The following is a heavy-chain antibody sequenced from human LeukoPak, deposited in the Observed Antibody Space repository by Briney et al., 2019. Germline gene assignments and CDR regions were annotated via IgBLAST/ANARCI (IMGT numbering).Heavy chain of an antibody. CDR3: ARDTPNYYYYMDV. J-gene: IGHJ6*03. Sequence: PSQTLSLTCTVSGGSISSGSYYWRWLRQPAGTGLEWIGRIYTSGSTNYNPSLKSRVTISVDTSKNQFSLKLSSVTAADTAVYYCARDTPNYYYYMDVWGKGTTVTVSS. CDR1: GGSISSGSYY. CDR2: IYTSGST. V-gene: IGHV4-61*02.